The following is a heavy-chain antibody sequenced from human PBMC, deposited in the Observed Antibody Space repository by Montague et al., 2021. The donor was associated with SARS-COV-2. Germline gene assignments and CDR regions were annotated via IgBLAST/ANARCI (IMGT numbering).Heavy chain of an antibody. D-gene: IGHD6-19*01. CDR2: ICYSGST. J-gene: IGHJ3*02. CDR3: ASGSGWLGNAFDI. CDR1: GGSISSCS. V-gene: IGHV4-59*01. Sequence: SETLSLTCTVSGGSISSCSCSWIRQPPGQGLEWIGYICYSGSTNYNPSLKSRVTISVDTSKNQCSLTLSSVTAADTAVYYCASGSGWLGNAFDIWGHGTMVTVSS.